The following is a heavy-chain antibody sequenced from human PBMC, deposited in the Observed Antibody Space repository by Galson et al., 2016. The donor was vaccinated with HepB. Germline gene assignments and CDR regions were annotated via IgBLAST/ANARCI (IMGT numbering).Heavy chain of an antibody. D-gene: IGHD4-17*01. CDR3: ARATPYGDYVSSFDS. Sequence: SVKVSCKASGYTFTNYAVHWVRQAPGQGLEWVGWINTDYGRTKYSQKFQGRVTITRDTSARTAYMELISLRSEDTAVFYCARATPYGDYVSSFDSWGQGTLVTVSS. CDR2: INTDYGRT. V-gene: IGHV1-3*04. CDR1: GYTFTNYA. J-gene: IGHJ4*02.